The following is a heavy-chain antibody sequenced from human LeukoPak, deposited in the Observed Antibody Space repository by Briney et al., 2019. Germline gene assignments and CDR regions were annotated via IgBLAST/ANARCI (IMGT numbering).Heavy chain of an antibody. D-gene: IGHD5-18*01. CDR3: ARVPGYSYGYLGY. CDR2: INPNSGGT. J-gene: IGHJ4*02. Sequence: ASVKVSCKASGYTFTGYYMHWVRQAPGQGLEWMGWINPNSGGTNYAQKFQGRVTMTRDTSISTAYMELSRLRSDDTAVYYCARVPGYSYGYLGYWGQGTLVTVSS. CDR1: GYTFTGYY. V-gene: IGHV1-2*02.